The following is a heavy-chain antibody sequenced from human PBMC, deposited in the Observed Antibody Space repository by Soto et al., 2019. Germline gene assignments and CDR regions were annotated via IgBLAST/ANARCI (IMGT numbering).Heavy chain of an antibody. CDR3: AKAITMIVVVNDAFDI. CDR1: GFTFSSYA. D-gene: IGHD3-22*01. CDR2: ISGSGGST. J-gene: IGHJ3*02. Sequence: PGGSLRLSCAASGFTFSSYAMSWVRQAPGKGLECVSAISGSGGSTYYADSVKGRFTISRDNSKNTLYLQKNSLRAEDTAVYYCAKAITMIVVVNDAFDIWGQGTMVTVSS. V-gene: IGHV3-23*01.